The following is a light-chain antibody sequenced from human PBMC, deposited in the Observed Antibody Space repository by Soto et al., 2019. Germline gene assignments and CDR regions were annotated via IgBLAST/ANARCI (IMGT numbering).Light chain of an antibody. CDR1: QSISSW. V-gene: IGKV1-5*01. J-gene: IGKJ4*01. CDR2: DAS. Sequence: DIQMTQSPSTLSASVGDRVTITCRASQSISSWLAWYQQKPGKAPNLLIYDASSLESGVPSRFSGSGSGTEFTLTISSLQPDDFAVYYCQQRNNWPPVTFGGGTKVEIK. CDR3: QQRNNWPPVT.